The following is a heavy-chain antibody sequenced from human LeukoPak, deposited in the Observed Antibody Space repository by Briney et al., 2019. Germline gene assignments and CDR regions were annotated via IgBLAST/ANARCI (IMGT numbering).Heavy chain of an antibody. D-gene: IGHD6-19*01. J-gene: IGHJ4*02. CDR3: ARSSYSSGWYGPDY. CDR2: IWYDGSSK. Sequence: TGGSLRLSCAASGLTFSSYAMHWVRQAPGKGLEWVAVIWYDGSSKYYADSVKGRFTISRDNSKNTLYLQMNSLRAEDTAVYYCARSSYSSGWYGPDYWGQGTLVTVSS. CDR1: GLTFSSYA. V-gene: IGHV3-33*08.